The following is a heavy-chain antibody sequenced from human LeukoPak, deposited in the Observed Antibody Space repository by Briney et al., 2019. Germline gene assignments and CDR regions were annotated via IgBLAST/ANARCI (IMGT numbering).Heavy chain of an antibody. D-gene: IGHD5-24*01. J-gene: IGHJ4*02. CDR1: GGTFSSYA. CDR2: IIPIFGTA. Sequence: ASVTVSCKASGGTFSSYAISWVRQAPGQGLEWMGGIIPIFGTANYAQKFQGRVTITADESTSTAHMELSSLRSEDTAVYYCARFKVEMATITPDYWGQGTLVTVSS. CDR3: ARFKVEMATITPDY. V-gene: IGHV1-69*01.